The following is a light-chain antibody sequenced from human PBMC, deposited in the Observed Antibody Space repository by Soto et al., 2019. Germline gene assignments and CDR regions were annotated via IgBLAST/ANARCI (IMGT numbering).Light chain of an antibody. J-gene: IGKJ1*01. CDR3: QQYNNYGSWT. Sequence: DIQMTQSPSTLSASVGDRATITCRASQSISGWQGWYQQKPGKAPKLLLYKAASLESGVPSRFSGSGSGTEFTLTISSLQADDVATFYCQQYNNYGSWTFGQGTKVEIK. V-gene: IGKV1-5*03. CDR2: KAA. CDR1: QSISGW.